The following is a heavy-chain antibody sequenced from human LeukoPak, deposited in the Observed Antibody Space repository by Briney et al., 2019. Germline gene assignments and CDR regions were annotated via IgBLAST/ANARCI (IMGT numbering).Heavy chain of an antibody. CDR2: IIPILGIA. CDR1: GGTFSSYV. V-gene: IGHV1-69*04. Sequence: SVKVSCKASGGTFSSYVIIWVRQAPGQGLEWMGRIIPILGIANYAQKFQGRVTITADKSTSTAYMELSSLRSEDTAVYYCARGLSSTSALGGLDYYGMDVWGQGTTVTVSS. CDR3: ARGLSSTSALGGLDYYGMDV. D-gene: IGHD2-2*01. J-gene: IGHJ6*02.